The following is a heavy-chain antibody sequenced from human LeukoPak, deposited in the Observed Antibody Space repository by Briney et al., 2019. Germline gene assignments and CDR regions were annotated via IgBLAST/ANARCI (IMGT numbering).Heavy chain of an antibody. CDR1: GFTFSSYS. D-gene: IGHD3-22*01. V-gene: IGHV3-21*04. CDR3: AKDRVPMIVVVMQS. J-gene: IGHJ5*02. CDR2: ISSSSSYI. Sequence: GGSLRLSCAASGFTFSSYSMYWVRQAPGKGLEWVSSISSSSSYIYYADSVKGRFTISRDNSKNTLYLQMNSLRAEDTAVYYCAKDRVPMIVVVMQSWGQGTLVTVSS.